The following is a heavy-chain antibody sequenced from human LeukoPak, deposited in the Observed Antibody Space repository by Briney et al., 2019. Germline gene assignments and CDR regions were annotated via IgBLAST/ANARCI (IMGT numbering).Heavy chain of an antibody. CDR2: IWYGGSNK. J-gene: IGHJ5*02. D-gene: IGHD1-26*01. V-gene: IGHV3-33*01. Sequence: GRSLRLSCAASGFTFSSYGMHWVRQAPGKGLEWVAVIWYGGSNKYYADSVKGRFTISRDNSKNTLYLQMNSLRAEDTAVYYCGRDYFHPYSGSYSGWFDPWGQGTLVTVSS. CDR3: GRDYFHPYSGSYSGWFDP. CDR1: GFTFSSYG.